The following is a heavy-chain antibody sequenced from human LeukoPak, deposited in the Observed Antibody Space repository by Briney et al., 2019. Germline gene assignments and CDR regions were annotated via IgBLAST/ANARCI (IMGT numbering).Heavy chain of an antibody. CDR3: AREGYDYVWGSFCMDV. J-gene: IGHJ6*02. CDR1: GFTFSSYA. D-gene: IGHD3-16*01. Sequence: PGGSLRLSCAASGFTFSSYAMHWVRQAPGKGLEYVSAISSNGGSTYYANSVKGRFTISRDNSKNTLYLQMGSLRAEDMAVYYCAREGYDYVWGSFCMDVWGQGTTVTVSS. V-gene: IGHV3-64*01. CDR2: ISSNGGST.